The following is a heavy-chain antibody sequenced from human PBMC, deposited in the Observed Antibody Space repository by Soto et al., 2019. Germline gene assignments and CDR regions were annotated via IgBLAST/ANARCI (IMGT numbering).Heavy chain of an antibody. J-gene: IGHJ3*02. CDR2: INPNSGGT. CDR1: GSTFIGYY. CDR3: ARVLGSSGYYYATSHDAFDI. D-gene: IGHD3-22*01. V-gene: IGHV1-2*02. Sequence: GAPVKVSCKAPGSTFIGYYMHWVRQAPGQGLEWMGWINPNSGGTNYAQKFQGRVTMTRDTSISTAYMELSRLSSDDTAVYYCARVLGSSGYYYATSHDAFDIWGQGTMVTVSS.